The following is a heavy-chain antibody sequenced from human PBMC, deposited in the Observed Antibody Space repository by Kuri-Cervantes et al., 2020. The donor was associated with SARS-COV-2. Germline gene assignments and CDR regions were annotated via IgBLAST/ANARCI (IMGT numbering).Heavy chain of an antibody. CDR3: AKSVGDFWSGYPEAYYYYGMDV. CDR1: GFTFSSYA. V-gene: IGHV3-23*01. CDR2: ISGSGGST. D-gene: IGHD3-3*01. Sequence: GVLKISCAASGFTFSSYAMSWVRQAPGKGLEWVSAISGSGGSTYYADSVKGRFTISRDNSKNTLYLQMNSLRAEDTAVYYCAKSVGDFWSGYPEAYYYYGMDVWGQGTTVTVSS. J-gene: IGHJ6*02.